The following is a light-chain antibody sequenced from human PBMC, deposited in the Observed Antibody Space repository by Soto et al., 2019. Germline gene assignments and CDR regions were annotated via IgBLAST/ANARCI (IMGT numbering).Light chain of an antibody. V-gene: IGKV3-20*01. CDR2: AVS. J-gene: IGKJ1*01. Sequence: EIVLTQSPGTLSLSPGERATLSCRASQSVSSNYLAWYQQNPGQAPRLLIYAVSSRATGIPDRFSGSGSGTDFTLTIRRLEPEDFAVYYCQQYGRSPWTFGQGTKVDIK. CDR1: QSVSSNY. CDR3: QQYGRSPWT.